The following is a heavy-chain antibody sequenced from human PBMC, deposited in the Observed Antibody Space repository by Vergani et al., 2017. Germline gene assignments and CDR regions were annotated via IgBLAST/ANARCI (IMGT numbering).Heavy chain of an antibody. CDR1: GGTFSSYT. J-gene: IGHJ4*02. CDR2: IIPILGIA. D-gene: IGHD1-26*01. Sequence: QVQLVQSGAEVKKPGSSVKVSCKASGGTFSSYTISWVRQAPGQGLEWMGRIIPILGIANYAQKFQGRVTITADKSTSTAYMELSSLRSEETAVYYCASGGSQGLFDYWGQGTLVTVSS. CDR3: ASGGSQGLFDY. V-gene: IGHV1-69*02.